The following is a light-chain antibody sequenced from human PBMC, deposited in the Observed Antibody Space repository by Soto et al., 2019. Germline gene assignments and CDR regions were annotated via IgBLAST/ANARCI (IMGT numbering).Light chain of an antibody. V-gene: IGKV3-11*01. CDR1: QSVTSY. J-gene: IGKJ1*01. CDR3: QQRYNWPRT. CDR2: DTS. Sequence: EIVLTQSPATLSLSPGERATLSCRASQSVTSYLAWYQQKPGQAPRLLIYDTSNRATGIPARFSGSGSGTGFTPAISSLEPEDFAVYYCQQRYNWPRTFGQGTKVDIK.